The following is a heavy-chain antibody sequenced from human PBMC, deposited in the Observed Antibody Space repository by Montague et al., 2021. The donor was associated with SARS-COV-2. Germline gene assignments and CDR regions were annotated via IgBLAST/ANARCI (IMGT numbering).Heavy chain of an antibody. Sequence: SETLSLTCAVSGDSINSEHWWSWVRQPPGKGLEWIVKTLQWGGTNYNPSLRGRVSIFLDNSKNQFSLILTSVTAADTAVYYCARQNSGTDHYDAFDFWGQGTMVTVSS. V-gene: IGHV4-4*02. D-gene: IGHD1-26*01. J-gene: IGHJ3*01. CDR2: TLQWGGT. CDR3: ARQNSGTDHYDAFDF. CDR1: GDSINSEHW.